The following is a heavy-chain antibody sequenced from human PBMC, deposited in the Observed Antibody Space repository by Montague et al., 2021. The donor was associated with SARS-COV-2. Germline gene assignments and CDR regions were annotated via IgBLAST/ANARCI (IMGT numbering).Heavy chain of an antibody. J-gene: IGHJ4*02. CDR2: IDWDDDK. CDR3: ARIRDYDILTGSYSGFDY. Sequence: PALVTPTQTLTLTCTFSGFSLSTSGMCVSWIRQPPGKALEWPALIDWDDDKYYNTSLKSRLTISKDTSKNQVVLTMTNMDPVDTATYYCARIRDYDILTGSYSGFDYWGQETLATVSS. CDR1: GFSLSTSGMC. V-gene: IGHV2-70*01. D-gene: IGHD3-9*01.